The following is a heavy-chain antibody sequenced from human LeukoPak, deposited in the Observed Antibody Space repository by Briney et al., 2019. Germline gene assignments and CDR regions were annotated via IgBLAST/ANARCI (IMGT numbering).Heavy chain of an antibody. V-gene: IGHV4-61*01. CDR2: IYDTGNT. CDR1: GYSFSSAYS. Sequence: SETLSLTCTVSGYSFSSAYSWGWIRQSPGKGLEWIAYIYDTGNTNTSPSLKSRVTLSVDTSKKQFSLRLSSGTAADTAVYYCARGVRVGFSSYYFDYWGQGTLVTVSS. J-gene: IGHJ4*02. D-gene: IGHD6-6*01. CDR3: ARGVRVGFSSYYFDY.